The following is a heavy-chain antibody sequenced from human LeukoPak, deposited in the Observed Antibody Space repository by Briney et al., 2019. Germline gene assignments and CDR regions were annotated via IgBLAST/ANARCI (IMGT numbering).Heavy chain of an antibody. CDR2: ISSSGSTI. J-gene: IGHJ2*01. D-gene: IGHD4-17*01. CDR1: GFTFSDYY. V-gene: IGHV3-11*01. CDR3: ARVADDDYGDYVPRYWYFDL. Sequence: PGGSLRLSCAASGFTFSDYYMSWIRQAPGKGLEWVSYISSSGSTIYYADSVEGRFTISRDNAKNSLYLQMNSLRAEDTAVYYCARVADDDYGDYVPRYWYFDLWGRGTLVTVSS.